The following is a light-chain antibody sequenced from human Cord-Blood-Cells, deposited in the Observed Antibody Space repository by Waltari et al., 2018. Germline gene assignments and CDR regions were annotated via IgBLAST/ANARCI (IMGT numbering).Light chain of an antibody. J-gene: IGLJ2*01. CDR1: ALPKQY. Sequence: SYELTQPPSVSVSPGQTARIPCPGDALPKQYAYWYQQKPGQAPVLVIYKDSERPSGIPERFSGSSSGTTVTLTISGVQAEDEADYYCQSADSSGTYEVFGGGTKLTVL. V-gene: IGLV3-25*03. CDR2: KDS. CDR3: QSADSSGTYEV.